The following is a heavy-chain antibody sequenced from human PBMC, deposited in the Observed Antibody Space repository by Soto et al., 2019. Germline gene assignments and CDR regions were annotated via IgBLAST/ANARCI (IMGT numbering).Heavy chain of an antibody. D-gene: IGHD3-22*01. J-gene: IGHJ4*02. V-gene: IGHV3-33*01. CDR3: ARDRVSYYDRSGAIDY. CDR1: GFTFSSYG. Sequence: PGGSLRLSCAASGFTFSSYGMHWVRQAPGKGLEWVAVIWYDGSNKYYADSVKGRFTISRDNSKNTLYLQMNSLRAEDTAVYYCARDRVSYYDRSGAIDYWGQGTLVTVSS. CDR2: IWYDGSNK.